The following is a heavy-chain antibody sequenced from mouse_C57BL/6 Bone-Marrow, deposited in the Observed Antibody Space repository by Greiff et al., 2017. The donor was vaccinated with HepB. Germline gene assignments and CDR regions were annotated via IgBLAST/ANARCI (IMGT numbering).Heavy chain of an antibody. CDR3: ARGGGNYFDFDY. CDR1: GYSITSGYY. D-gene: IGHD2-1*01. CDR2: ISYDGSN. J-gene: IGHJ2*01. V-gene: IGHV3-6*01. Sequence: VQLQQSGPGLVKPSQSLSLTCSVTGYSITSGYYWNWIRQFPGNKLEWMGYISYDGSNNYNPSLKNRISITRDKAKNQFFLKLNSGTTEDTATYYYARGGGNYFDFDYWGQGTTLTVSS.